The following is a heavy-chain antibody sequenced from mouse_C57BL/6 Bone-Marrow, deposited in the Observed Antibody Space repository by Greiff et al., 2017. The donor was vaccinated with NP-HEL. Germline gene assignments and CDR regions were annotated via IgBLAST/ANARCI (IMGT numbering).Heavy chain of an antibody. CDR1: GFTFSSYA. CDR2: ISDGGSYT. J-gene: IGHJ3*01. V-gene: IGHV5-4*01. CDR3: ARDPIYYDYDEGFAY. Sequence: EVQVVESGGGLVKPGGSLKLSCAASGFTFSSYAMSWVRQTPEKRLEWVATISDGGSYTYYPDNVKGRFTISRDNAKNNLYLQMSHLKSEDTAMYYCARDPIYYDYDEGFAYWGQGTLVTVSA. D-gene: IGHD2-4*01.